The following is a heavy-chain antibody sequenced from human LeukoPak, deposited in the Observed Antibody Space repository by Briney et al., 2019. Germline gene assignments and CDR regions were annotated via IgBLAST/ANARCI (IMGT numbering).Heavy chain of an antibody. V-gene: IGHV4-59*01. Sequence: SETLSLTCTVSDGSMSPYYWSWIRQSPGKGLEWIAYIFHNGNTKYNPSLWSRITISIDTSRNQVFLNLNSVTAADTVVYYCARGGYYYLDVWGKGTTVTVSS. J-gene: IGHJ6*03. CDR2: IFHNGNT. CDR1: DGSMSPYY. CDR3: ARGGYYYLDV.